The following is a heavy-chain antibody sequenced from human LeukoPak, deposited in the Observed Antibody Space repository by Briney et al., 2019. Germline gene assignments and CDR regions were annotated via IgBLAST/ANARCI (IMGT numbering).Heavy chain of an antibody. Sequence: GGSLRLSCAASGLTFSSYWMHWVRQAPGKGLVWVSRINSDGSYTSHADSVRGRFTISRDNAKNTLYLQMNSLRAEDTAVYYCVSPGTLGGINVFDIWGQGTMVTVSS. V-gene: IGHV3-74*01. CDR3: VSPGTLGGINVFDI. D-gene: IGHD3-10*01. CDR1: GLTFSSYW. CDR2: INSDGSYT. J-gene: IGHJ3*02.